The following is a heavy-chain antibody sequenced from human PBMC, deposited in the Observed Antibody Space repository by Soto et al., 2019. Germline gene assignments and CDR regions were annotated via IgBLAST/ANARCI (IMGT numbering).Heavy chain of an antibody. Sequence: SETLSLTCIVSGDSINTVHYSWSWIRQSPDKGLEWIGHIYSGGSTYTIPSLKSRVTISLDTSKNQFSLKLNSVTAADTAVYECTRGQSGEKIDYWGQGALVTGSS. J-gene: IGHJ4*02. CDR3: TRGQSGEKIDY. CDR1: GDSINTVHYS. D-gene: IGHD7-27*01. V-gene: IGHV4-30-4*01. CDR2: IYSGGST.